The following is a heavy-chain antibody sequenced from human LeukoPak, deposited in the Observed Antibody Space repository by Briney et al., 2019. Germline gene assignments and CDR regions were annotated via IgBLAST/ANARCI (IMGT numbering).Heavy chain of an antibody. Sequence: PGGSLRLSCAASGFTFSTYGMYWVRQAPGKGLEWVSCISSSSGYIYYADSVKGRFTISRDNAKNSLYLQMNSLRAEDTAVYYCARQSGVVPAAVPGNWFDPWGQGTLVTVSS. J-gene: IGHJ5*02. V-gene: IGHV3-21*01. D-gene: IGHD2-2*01. CDR1: GFTFSTYG. CDR3: ARQSGVVPAAVPGNWFDP. CDR2: ISSSSGYI.